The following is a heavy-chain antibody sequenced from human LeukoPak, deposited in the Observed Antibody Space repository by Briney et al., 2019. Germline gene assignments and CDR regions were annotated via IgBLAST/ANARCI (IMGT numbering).Heavy chain of an antibody. V-gene: IGHV3-23*01. CDR3: AKEVAAAALGDFDC. CDR1: GFTFSSYA. D-gene: IGHD6-13*01. Sequence: PGGSLRLSCAASGFTFSSYAMSWVRQAPGQGLEWVSGISGSGGNTYYADSVKGRFAISRDNSKKTLYLQMNSLRVEDTAVYYCAKEVAAAALGDFDCWGQGTLVTVSS. J-gene: IGHJ4*02. CDR2: ISGSGGNT.